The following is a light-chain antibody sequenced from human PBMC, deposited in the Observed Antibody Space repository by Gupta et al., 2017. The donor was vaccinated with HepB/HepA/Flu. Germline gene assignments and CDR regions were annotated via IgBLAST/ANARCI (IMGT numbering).Light chain of an antibody. J-gene: IGKJ3*01. CDR1: QSVSSNY. Sequence: DIVLTQSPGTLSLSPGERATLSCRASQSVSSNYLAWYQQKPGQAPRLLIYGASSRASGIPDRFSGSGSGTDFTLTISRLEPEDIAVYYCQQYGSSSLTFGPGTKVDIK. CDR2: GAS. CDR3: QQYGSSSLT. V-gene: IGKV3-20*01.